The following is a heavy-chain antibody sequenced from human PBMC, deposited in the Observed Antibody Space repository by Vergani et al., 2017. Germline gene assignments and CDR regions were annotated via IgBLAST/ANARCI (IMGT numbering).Heavy chain of an antibody. CDR1: GYTFTSYY. CDR2: IIPIFVTA. V-gene: IGHV1-69*01. J-gene: IGHJ6*02. Sequence: QVQLVQSGAEVKKPGASLKVSCKASGYTFTSYYMHWFRQAPGQGLEWMGGIIPIFVTANYAQKFQGRVTITADESTSTAYMELSSLRSEDTAVYYCARSIAATNYYYCGMDVWGQGTTVTVSS. D-gene: IGHD6-6*01. CDR3: ARSIAATNYYYCGMDV.